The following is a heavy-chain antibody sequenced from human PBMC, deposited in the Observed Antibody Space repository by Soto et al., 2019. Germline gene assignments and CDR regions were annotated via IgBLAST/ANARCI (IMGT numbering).Heavy chain of an antibody. J-gene: IGHJ6*02. Sequence: EVQLVESGGGLVQPGGSLRLSCAASGFTFSNYWMSWVRQAPGKGLEWVANIKQDGSEKYYVDSVKGRFTISRDNAKNSLYLQMNSLRAEDMAVYYCARGDSGSYYFSDYYGMDVWGQGTTVTVSS. D-gene: IGHD1-26*01. CDR1: GFTFSNYW. CDR3: ARGDSGSYYFSDYYGMDV. V-gene: IGHV3-7*03. CDR2: IKQDGSEK.